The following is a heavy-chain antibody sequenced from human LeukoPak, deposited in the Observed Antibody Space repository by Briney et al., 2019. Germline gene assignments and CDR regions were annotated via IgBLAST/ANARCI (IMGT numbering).Heavy chain of an antibody. CDR2: ISSNGGGT. CDR3: ARARLVVTAIDS. CDR1: GFTFSSYA. D-gene: IGHD2-21*02. Sequence: GGSLRLSCAASGFTFSSYAMHWVRQAPGKGLQYVSAISSNGGGTYYADSVKGRFSISRDNSKNTLYLQMGSLRAEDMAVYYCARARLVVTAIDSWGQGTLVTVSS. V-gene: IGHV3-64*02. J-gene: IGHJ5*01.